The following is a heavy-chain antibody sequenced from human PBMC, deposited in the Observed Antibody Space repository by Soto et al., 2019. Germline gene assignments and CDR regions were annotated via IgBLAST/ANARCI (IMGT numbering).Heavy chain of an antibody. CDR2: ISGGGGTA. D-gene: IGHD2-2*02. V-gene: IGHV3-23*01. J-gene: IGHJ5*02. CDR1: GFTLSSYA. Sequence: PGGSLRLSCVASGFTLSSYAMSWVRQAPGKGLEWVSAISGGGGTAYYADSVKGRFTISRDNSKNTLYLQMTSLRAEDTAVYYCAKLDCSSTTCYTGGSWFDPWGQGTLVTVSS. CDR3: AKLDCSSTTCYTGGSWFDP.